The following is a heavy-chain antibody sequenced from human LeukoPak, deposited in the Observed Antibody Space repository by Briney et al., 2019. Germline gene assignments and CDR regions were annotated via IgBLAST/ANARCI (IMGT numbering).Heavy chain of an antibody. J-gene: IGHJ4*02. CDR1: GGSISSYY. CDR2: IYYSGST. CDR3: ARGLGIAASYFDY. Sequence: PSETLSLTCTVSGGSISSYYWSWIRQPPGKGLEWIGYIYYSGSTNYNPSLKSRLTISVDTSKNQFSLKLRSVTAADTAVYYCARGLGIAASYFDYCGQGTLVTVSS. V-gene: IGHV4-59*01. D-gene: IGHD6-13*01.